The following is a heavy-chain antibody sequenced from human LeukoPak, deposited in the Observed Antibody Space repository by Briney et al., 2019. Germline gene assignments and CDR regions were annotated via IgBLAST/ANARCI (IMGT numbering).Heavy chain of an antibody. CDR1: GGSISSYY. J-gene: IGHJ5*02. Sequence: SETLSLTCTVSGGSISSYYWSWIRQPPGKGLEWIGYIYCSGSTNYNPSLKSRVTISVDTSKNQFSLKLSSVTAADTAVYYCARALLWFGEFGNWFDPWGQGTLVTVSS. CDR2: IYCSGST. CDR3: ARALLWFGEFGNWFDP. D-gene: IGHD3-10*01. V-gene: IGHV4-59*01.